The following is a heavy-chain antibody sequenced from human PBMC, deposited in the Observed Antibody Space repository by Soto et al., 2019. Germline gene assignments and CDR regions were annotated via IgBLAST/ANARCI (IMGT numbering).Heavy chain of an antibody. CDR3: ARVPYDTTGYYAF. J-gene: IGHJ4*02. Sequence: ASVKVSCKTSGFTFTTYYIHWVRQAPGQGLECMGMIDPSGGSTTYAQKFQGRITMTSDMSTSTVYMELSSLRSEDTAVYYCARVPYDTTGYYAFWGQGTLVTVSS. CDR2: IDPSGGST. V-gene: IGHV1-46*01. D-gene: IGHD3-22*01. CDR1: GFTFTTYY.